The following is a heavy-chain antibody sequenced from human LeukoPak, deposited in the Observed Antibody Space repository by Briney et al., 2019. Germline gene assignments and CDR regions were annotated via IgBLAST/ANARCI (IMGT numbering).Heavy chain of an antibody. D-gene: IGHD5/OR15-5a*01. CDR2: ISGCGDTT. CDR1: GFTLSGYA. V-gene: IGHV3-23*01. CDR3: AKEPDTVS. Sequence: PGGSLRLSCAGSGFTLSGYAMNWVRQAPGKGLEWVSAISGCGDTTYYAGSVKGRFTISRDTSKNTLYLQMNSLRADDTAVYYCAKEPDTVSWGQGTLVTVSS. J-gene: IGHJ5*02.